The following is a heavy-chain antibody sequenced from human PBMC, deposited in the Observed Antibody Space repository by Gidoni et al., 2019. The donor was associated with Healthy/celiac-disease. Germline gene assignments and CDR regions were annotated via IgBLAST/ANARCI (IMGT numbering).Heavy chain of an antibody. CDR2: IIPILGIA. Sequence: QVQLVQSGAEVKKPGSSVKVSCKASGGTFSSYTISWVRQAPGQGLEWMGRIIPILGIANYAQKFQGRVTITADKSTSTAYMELSSLRSEDTAVYYCASGGVYSSSWSRAHLWYYGMDVWGQGTTVTVSS. J-gene: IGHJ6*02. V-gene: IGHV1-69*02. D-gene: IGHD6-13*01. CDR3: ASGGVYSSSWSRAHLWYYGMDV. CDR1: GGTFSSYT.